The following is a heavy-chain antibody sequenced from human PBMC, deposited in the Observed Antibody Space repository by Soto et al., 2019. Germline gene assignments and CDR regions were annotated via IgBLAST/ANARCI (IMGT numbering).Heavy chain of an antibody. D-gene: IGHD3-3*01. J-gene: IGHJ4*02. CDR3: AHRVLRTVFGLVTTTAIYFDF. V-gene: IGHV2-5*02. CDR1: GFSLTTSGVG. Sequence: QITLNESGPTPVKPRQPLTLTCTFSGFSLTTSGVGVGWIRQSPGKAPEWLALIYWDDDKRYSPSLKRRLTITKDTSKNQVVLTMADLDPADTATYYCAHRVLRTVFGLVTTTAIYFDFWGQGTPVAVSS. CDR2: IYWDDDK.